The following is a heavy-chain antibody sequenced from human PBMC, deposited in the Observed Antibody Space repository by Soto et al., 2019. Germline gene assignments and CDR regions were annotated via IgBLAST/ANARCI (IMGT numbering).Heavy chain of an antibody. CDR1: GASISSGGYY. D-gene: IGHD6-19*01. CDR2: ISYTGNI. V-gene: IGHV4-31*03. J-gene: IGHJ3*02. Sequence: PSETLSLTCSVSGASISSGGYYWTWIRQHPGKGLEWIGYISYTGNINYNPSLSSRVTMSVDRSKNQFSLKLTSVTVADTAVYYCAKEGASAVIDIWGQGTMVTASS. CDR3: AKEGASAVIDI.